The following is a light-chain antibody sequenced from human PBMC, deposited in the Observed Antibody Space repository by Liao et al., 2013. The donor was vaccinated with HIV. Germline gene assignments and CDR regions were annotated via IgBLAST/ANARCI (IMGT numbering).Light chain of an antibody. J-gene: IGLJ1*01. V-gene: IGLV3-1*01. CDR2: QDN. Sequence: SYDLTQPPSVSVSPGQTASITCSGDKLGDKYASWYQQKPGQSPVLVIYQDNIRPSGIPERFSGSNSGNTATLTISGTQAMDEADYYCHGVGQFGSTYPVFTYVSFG. CDR3: HGVGQFGSTYPVFTYVS. CDR1: KLGDKY.